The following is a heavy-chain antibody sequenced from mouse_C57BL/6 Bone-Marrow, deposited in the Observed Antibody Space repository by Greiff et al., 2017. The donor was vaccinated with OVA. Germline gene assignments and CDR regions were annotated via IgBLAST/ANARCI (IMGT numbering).Heavy chain of an antibody. Sequence: QVQLQQPGAELVKPGASVKLSCKASGYTFTSYWMHWVKQRPGQGLEWIGMIHPNSGSTNYNEKFKSKATLTVDKSSSTAYMQLSSLTSEDSAVYYCARVDGYDVDAMDYWGQGTSVTVSS. J-gene: IGHJ4*01. D-gene: IGHD2-2*01. CDR1: GYTFTSYW. V-gene: IGHV1-64*01. CDR2: IHPNSGST. CDR3: ARVDGYDVDAMDY.